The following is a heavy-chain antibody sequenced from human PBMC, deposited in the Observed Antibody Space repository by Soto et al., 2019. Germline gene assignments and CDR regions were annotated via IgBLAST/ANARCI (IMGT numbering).Heavy chain of an antibody. J-gene: IGHJ4*02. V-gene: IGHV3-23*01. D-gene: IGHD5-12*01. CDR3: ARQKADIVARPPDH. Sequence: EVQLSESGGGLVQPGGSLRLSCGGAGFTFSGSAVRWVRQAPGWGLEWVSGISGGGSTEYADSVKGRFGISRDNSKDTVYLYMNSRRDDDTAVYYCARQKADIVARPPDHWGQGILVTVSS. CDR1: GFTFSGSA. CDR2: ISGGGST.